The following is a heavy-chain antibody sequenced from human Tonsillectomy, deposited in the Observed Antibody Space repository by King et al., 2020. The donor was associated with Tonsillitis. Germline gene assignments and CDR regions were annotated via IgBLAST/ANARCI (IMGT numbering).Heavy chain of an antibody. CDR1: GFTFGDYT. CDR3: TRGRPRVD. CDR2: IRSKPYGGTI. V-gene: IGHV3-49*03. J-gene: IGHJ4*02. Sequence: VQLVESGGGLVQPGRSLRLSCTASGFTFGDYTMSWFRQAPGKGREWVGFIRSKPYGGTIEYAASVKGRFTISRDDSKSIAYLQMNSLKTEDTAVYYCTRGRPRVDWGQGTLVTVSS.